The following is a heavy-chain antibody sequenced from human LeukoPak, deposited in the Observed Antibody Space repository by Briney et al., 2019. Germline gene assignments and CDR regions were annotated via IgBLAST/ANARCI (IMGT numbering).Heavy chain of an antibody. CDR2: IWYDGSNK. D-gene: IGHD6-19*01. J-gene: IGHJ4*02. CDR3: ARVLVVSGWTNIDY. V-gene: IGHV3-33*01. CDR1: GFTFSSYG. Sequence: PGGSLRLSCAASGFTFSSYGMHWVRQAPGKALEWVSFIWYDGSNKYYADSVKGRSTISRDNSKNTLYLQMNSLRAEDTAVYYCARVLVVSGWTNIDYWGQGTLVTVSA.